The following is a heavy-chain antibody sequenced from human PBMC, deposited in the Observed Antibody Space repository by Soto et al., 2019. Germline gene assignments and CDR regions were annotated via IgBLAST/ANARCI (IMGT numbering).Heavy chain of an antibody. V-gene: IGHV3-9*01. J-gene: IGHJ3*02. CDR3: AKDNDGSGWVRGAFDI. CDR2: ISFNSGTI. Sequence: EVQLVESGGGLVQPGRSLRLSCAASGFTFDDYAMQWVRQGPGKGLEWVSGISFNSGTIVYADSVKGRFTISRDNAKNSLYLQMNGLRAEDTALYYCAKDNDGSGWVRGAFDIWGQGTMFTVSS. D-gene: IGHD6-19*01. CDR1: GFTFDDYA.